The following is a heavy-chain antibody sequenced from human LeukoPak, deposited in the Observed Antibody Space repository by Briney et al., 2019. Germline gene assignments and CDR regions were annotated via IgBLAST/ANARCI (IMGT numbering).Heavy chain of an antibody. CDR3: AKDTMTTWYYGMDV. D-gene: IGHD4-17*01. Sequence: PGGSLRLSCAASGFTFSSYAMSWVRQARGKGLEWGSGITNSGGDTRYAYSVKGRFTISRDNSKNTLYLQMISLRAEDTAVYYCAKDTMTTWYYGMDVWGQGTTVTVSS. CDR1: GFTFSSYA. CDR2: ITNSGGDT. V-gene: IGHV3-23*01. J-gene: IGHJ6*02.